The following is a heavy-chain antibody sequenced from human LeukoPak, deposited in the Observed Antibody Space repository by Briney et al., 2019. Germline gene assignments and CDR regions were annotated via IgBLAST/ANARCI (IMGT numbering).Heavy chain of an antibody. V-gene: IGHV3-21*01. Sequence: GGSLTLSCTASGFTFSDYSMNWVRQAPGKGLEWVSDISSSSEYRHYADSLKGPFTISRDNAKNSLYLQINSLRAEDTAVYYCAKVRWNYYFDYWGQGTLVTVSS. CDR3: AKVRWNYYFDY. D-gene: IGHD4-23*01. CDR1: GFTFSDYS. J-gene: IGHJ4*02. CDR2: ISSSSEYR.